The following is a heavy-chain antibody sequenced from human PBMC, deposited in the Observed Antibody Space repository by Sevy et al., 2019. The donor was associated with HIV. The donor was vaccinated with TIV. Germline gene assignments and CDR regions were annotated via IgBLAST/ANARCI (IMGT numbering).Heavy chain of an antibody. CDR3: GKCALWVYDPTNRKRGMDV. V-gene: IGHV1-18*01. CDR2: SSPFTGSP. Sequence: ASVKVSCKASGYNFINYGISWVRQAPGQGLEWVGGSSPFTGSPNYPQKLQDRVTVTTDTATNTAYMELRNLRSDDTAVYYCGKCALWVYDPTNRKRGMDVWGQGTTVTVSS. J-gene: IGHJ6*02. D-gene: IGHD5-12*01. CDR1: GYNFINYG.